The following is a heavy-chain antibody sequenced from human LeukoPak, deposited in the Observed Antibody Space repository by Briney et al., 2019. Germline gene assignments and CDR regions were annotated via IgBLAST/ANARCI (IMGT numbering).Heavy chain of an antibody. Sequence: GGSLRLSCAASGFTFSSYAMSWVRQAPGKGLEWVSAISGSGGSTYYADSVKGRFTISRDNSKNTLYLQMNSLRAEDTAVYYCAKGSFGAIAARPVSFDYWGQGTLVTVSS. CDR2: ISGSGGST. CDR3: AKGSFGAIAARPVSFDY. D-gene: IGHD6-6*01. CDR1: GFTFSSYA. J-gene: IGHJ4*02. V-gene: IGHV3-23*01.